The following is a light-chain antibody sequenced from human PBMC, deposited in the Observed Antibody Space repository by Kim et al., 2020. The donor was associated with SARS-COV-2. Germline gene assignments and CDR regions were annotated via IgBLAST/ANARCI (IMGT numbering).Light chain of an antibody. CDR2: AAS. Sequence: ASVGDRVTITCRTSQSISSSLNWYQQKPGKAPKLLIYAASSLESGVPSRFSGSGSGTDFTLTISSLQPEDFATYYCQQSYSNLWTFGQGTRVDIK. V-gene: IGKV1-39*01. J-gene: IGKJ1*01. CDR1: QSISSS. CDR3: QQSYSNLWT.